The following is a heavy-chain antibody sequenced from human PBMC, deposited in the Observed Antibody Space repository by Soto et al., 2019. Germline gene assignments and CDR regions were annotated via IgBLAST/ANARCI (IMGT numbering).Heavy chain of an antibody. CDR2: INHSGST. V-gene: IGHV4-34*01. CDR1: GGSFSGYY. CDR3: ARGSCIWYRSHNWDYFAY. Sequence: SETLSLTCAVYGGSFSGYYWSWIRQPPGKGLEWIGEINHSGSTNYNPSLKSRVTISVDTSKNQFSLKLSSVTAADTAVYYCARGSCIWYRSHNWDYFAYWGQGSLVIVSA. D-gene: IGHD1-1*01. J-gene: IGHJ4*02.